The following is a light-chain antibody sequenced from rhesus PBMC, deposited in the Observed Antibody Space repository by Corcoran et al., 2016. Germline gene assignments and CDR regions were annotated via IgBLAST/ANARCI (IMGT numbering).Light chain of an antibody. V-gene: IGKV1-22*01. CDR3: QQYFSRPYS. CDR2: KAS. Sequence: DIQMTQSPSSLSASVGDTVAITCRASQGIINWLAWYQQKPGKAPKLLIYKASTWQSGVPSRFSGSGSGTEFTLTISSLQSEDFAAYYCQQYFSRPYSFGQGTKVEIK. J-gene: IGKJ2*01. CDR1: QGIINW.